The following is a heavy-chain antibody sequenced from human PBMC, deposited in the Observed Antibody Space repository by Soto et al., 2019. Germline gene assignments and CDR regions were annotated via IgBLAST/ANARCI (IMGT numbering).Heavy chain of an antibody. CDR1: EGTLNYYA. CDR2: IIPILGTS. V-gene: IGHV1-69*01. Sequence: VQPVQSGPEVKKPGSSVKVSCKVSEGTLNYYAISWVRQAPGQGLEWIGGIIPILGTSNYAQKFRGRVTMTADESRSTAYMELSSLRSQDTAVYYCARDPRYCSGAGCYSDVSLDPWGQGTLVTVSS. J-gene: IGHJ5*02. D-gene: IGHD2-15*01. CDR3: ARDPRYCSGAGCYSDVSLDP.